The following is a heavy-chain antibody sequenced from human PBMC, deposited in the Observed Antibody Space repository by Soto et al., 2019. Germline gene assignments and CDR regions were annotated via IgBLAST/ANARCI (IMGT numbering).Heavy chain of an antibody. D-gene: IGHD3-16*01. CDR2: ISYSGTT. J-gene: IGHJ4*02. CDR3: ARIRGLGKVSPYFDH. V-gene: IGHV4-59*01. CDR1: RGSISNYF. Sequence: SETLSLTCIVSRGSISNYFWTWIRQPPGRGLEWIGYISYSGTTNYNASLKSRVTISVDTSANQFSLRVRSVTAADTAVYYCARIRGLGKVSPYFDHWGQAARVTVSS.